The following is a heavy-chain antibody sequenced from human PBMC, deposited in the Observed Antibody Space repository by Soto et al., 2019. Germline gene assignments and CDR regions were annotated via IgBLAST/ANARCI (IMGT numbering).Heavy chain of an antibody. CDR2: INHSGSS. CDR1: GGSFRGYY. Sequence: PSETLSLTCTVSGGSFRGYYWGWVRQPPGKGLEWIGEINHSGSSNYHPSLKSRVTISVATSKNQFSLTVNSVTPADTAVYYCARGDPGGLRYFDWFPDNHDAFDIWGQGTMVTVSS. J-gene: IGHJ3*02. V-gene: IGHV4-34*01. CDR3: ARGDPGGLRYFDWFPDNHDAFDI. D-gene: IGHD3-9*01.